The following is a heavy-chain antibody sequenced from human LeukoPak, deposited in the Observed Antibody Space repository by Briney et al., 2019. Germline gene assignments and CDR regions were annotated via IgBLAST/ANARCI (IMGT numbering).Heavy chain of an antibody. D-gene: IGHD2-15*01. J-gene: IGHJ4*02. CDR1: GGSFSGYY. CDR3: ARGLSAIVY. V-gene: IGHV4-34*01. Sequence: SETLSLTCAVYGGSFSGYYWSWIRQPPGKGLEWIGEVNHSGSTNYNPPLKSRITISVDTSKNQFSLKLSSVTAADTAVYYCARGLSAIVYWGQGTLVTVSS. CDR2: VNHSGST.